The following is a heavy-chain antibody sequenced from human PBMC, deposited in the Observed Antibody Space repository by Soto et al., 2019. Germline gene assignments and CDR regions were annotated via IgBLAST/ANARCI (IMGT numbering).Heavy chain of an antibody. Sequence: EVQLVESGGGLVKPGGSLRLSCAASGFTFSSYSMNWVRQAPGKGLEWVSCISSSSSNKYYADSVKGRFTISRDNAKNSRYLQRNSLRAEDTAGYDCARDRGSSGWYAGGWFDPWGQGTLVTVSS. J-gene: IGHJ5*02. CDR1: GFTFSSYS. V-gene: IGHV3-21*01. CDR3: ARDRGSSGWYAGGWFDP. D-gene: IGHD6-19*01. CDR2: ISSSSSNK.